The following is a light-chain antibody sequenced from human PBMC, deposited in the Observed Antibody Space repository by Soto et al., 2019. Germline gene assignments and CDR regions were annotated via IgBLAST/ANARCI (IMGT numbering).Light chain of an antibody. Sequence: QSVLTQPPSASGSPGQSVTISCTGNSSDFGGYNYVSWYQQYPGKAPKVMIYEVSKRPSGVPDRFSGSKSGNTASLTVSGLQADDEADYYCSSYAGSNVLYVFGTGTKVTVL. CDR2: EVS. V-gene: IGLV2-8*01. J-gene: IGLJ1*01. CDR3: SSYAGSNVLYV. CDR1: SSDFGGYNY.